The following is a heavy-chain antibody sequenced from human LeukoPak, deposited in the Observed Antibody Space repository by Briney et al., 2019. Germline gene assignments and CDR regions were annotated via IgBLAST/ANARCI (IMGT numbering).Heavy chain of an antibody. J-gene: IGHJ4*02. CDR3: ARCSRDSSGQPLEYYFDY. CDR2: IWYDGSNK. V-gene: IGHV3-33*01. D-gene: IGHD6-19*01. CDR1: GFTFSSYG. Sequence: GGSLRLSCAASGFTFSSYGMHWVRQAPGKGVEGVAVIWYDGSNKYYADSVKGRFTISRDNSKNTLYLQMNSLRAEDTAVYYCARCSRDSSGQPLEYYFDYWGQGTLVTVSS.